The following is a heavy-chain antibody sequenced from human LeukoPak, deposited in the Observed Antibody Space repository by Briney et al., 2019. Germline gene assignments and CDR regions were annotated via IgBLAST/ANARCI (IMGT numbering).Heavy chain of an antibody. J-gene: IGHJ3*02. CDR3: ARDGLAFDI. V-gene: IGHV3-30-3*01. CDR2: ISYDGGNK. CDR1: GFTFSSYA. Sequence: GGSLRLSCAASGFTFSSYAMHWVRQAPGKGLEWVAVISYDGGNKYYADSVKGRFTISRDNSKNTLYLQMNSLRAEDTAVYYCARDGLAFDIWGQGTMVTVSS.